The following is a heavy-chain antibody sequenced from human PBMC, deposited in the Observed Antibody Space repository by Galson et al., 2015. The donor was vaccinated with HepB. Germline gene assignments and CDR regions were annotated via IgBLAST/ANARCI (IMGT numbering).Heavy chain of an antibody. D-gene: IGHD2-21*02. Sequence: SLRLSCAASGFTFSSYAMHWVRQAPGKGLEYVSAISSNGGSTYYADSVKGRFTISRDNSKNTLYLQMSSLRAEDTAVYYCVKDPNCGGDCYSPGYFDYWGQGTLVTVSS. CDR3: VKDPNCGGDCYSPGYFDY. V-gene: IGHV3-64D*06. J-gene: IGHJ4*02. CDR1: GFTFSSYA. CDR2: ISSNGGST.